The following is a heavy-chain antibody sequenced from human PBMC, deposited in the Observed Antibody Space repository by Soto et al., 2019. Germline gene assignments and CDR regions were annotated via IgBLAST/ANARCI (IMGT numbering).Heavy chain of an antibody. Sequence: SETLSLTCTVSGGSISRSTYYWGWIRQPPGKGLEWIGSIYYSGSTYHNPSFKSRVTVSIDTSKNQFSLKLTSVTAADTAVYYCARIAAGPDKKNLNWFDPWGQGTLVTVSS. CDR3: ARIAAGPDKKNLNWFDP. D-gene: IGHD6-13*01. J-gene: IGHJ5*02. CDR2: IYYSGST. V-gene: IGHV4-39*01. CDR1: GGSISRSTYY.